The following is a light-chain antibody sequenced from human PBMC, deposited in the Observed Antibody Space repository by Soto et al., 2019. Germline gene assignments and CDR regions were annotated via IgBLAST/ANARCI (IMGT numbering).Light chain of an antibody. CDR3: SSYTSSTTLV. CDR2: DVT. J-gene: IGLJ2*01. V-gene: IGLV2-14*01. CDR1: SSDVGGYHY. Sequence: QSALTQPASVSGSPGQSITISCTGTSSDVGGYHYVSWYQQHPGKAPKVMIYDVTDRPSGVSNRFSGSKSGDTASLTISGLQAEDEADYYCSSYTSSTTLVFGGGTKPTVL.